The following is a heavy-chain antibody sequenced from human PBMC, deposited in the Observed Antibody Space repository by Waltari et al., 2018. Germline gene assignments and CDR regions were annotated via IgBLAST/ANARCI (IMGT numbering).Heavy chain of an antibody. CDR2: IKQDGSEK. CDR1: GFPLSSFW. CDR3: ATSGWYCFDY. V-gene: IGHV3-7*01. D-gene: IGHD6-19*01. J-gene: IGHJ4*02. Sequence: EVQLVESGGGLVKPGGSLRLSCAASGFPLSSFWMNWVRQTPGKGLEWVAGIKQDGSEKYYADAVKGRFTISRDNAKNSLYLQMNSLRAEDTAVYYCATSGWYCFDYWGQGTLVTVSS.